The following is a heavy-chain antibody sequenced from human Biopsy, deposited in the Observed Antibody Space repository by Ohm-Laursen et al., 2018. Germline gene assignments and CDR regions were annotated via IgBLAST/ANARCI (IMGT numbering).Heavy chain of an antibody. Sequence: SQTLSLTCTVSGDSVSSGSFYWTWIRQPPGQGLEYIGYIYDRGSTANYNPSLESRVTMSVDMPTNQFSLKLSSVTAADTAVYYCARVGAGAPSIDYFDYWGQGALVTVSS. CDR1: GDSVSSGSFY. CDR2: IYDRGSTA. V-gene: IGHV4-61*01. D-gene: IGHD1-26*01. CDR3: ARVGAGAPSIDYFDY. J-gene: IGHJ4*02.